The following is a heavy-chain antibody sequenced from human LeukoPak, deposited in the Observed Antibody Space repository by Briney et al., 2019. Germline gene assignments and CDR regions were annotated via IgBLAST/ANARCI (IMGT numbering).Heavy chain of an antibody. Sequence: PGGSLRLSCAASGFTVSNNYMSWVRQAPGKGLECVSVIYSGGSTYYADSVKGRFIISRDNSKNTLYLQMNSLRAEDTAVYYCARWEPGIRDAFDIWGQGTMVTVPS. J-gene: IGHJ3*02. V-gene: IGHV3-66*01. D-gene: IGHD1-26*01. CDR3: ARWEPGIRDAFDI. CDR1: GFTVSNNY. CDR2: IYSGGST.